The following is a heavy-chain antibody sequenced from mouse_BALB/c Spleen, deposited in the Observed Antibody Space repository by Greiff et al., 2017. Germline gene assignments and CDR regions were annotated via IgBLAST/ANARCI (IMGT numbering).Heavy chain of an antibody. V-gene: IGHV14-3*02. CDR2: IDPANGNT. CDR3: ASSPLYYRYDEGDAMDY. J-gene: IGHJ4*01. D-gene: IGHD2-14*01. CDR1: GFNIKDTY. Sequence: EVQLQQSGAELVKPGASVKLSCTASGFNIKDTYMHWVKQRPEQGLEWIGRIDPANGNTKYDPKFQGKATITADTSSNTAYLQLSSLTSEDTAVYYCASSPLYYRYDEGDAMDYWGQGTSVTVSS.